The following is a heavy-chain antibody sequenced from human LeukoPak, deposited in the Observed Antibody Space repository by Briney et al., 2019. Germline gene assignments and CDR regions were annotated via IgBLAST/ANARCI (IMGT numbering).Heavy chain of an antibody. CDR1: GYTFTSYG. V-gene: IGHV1-18*01. CDR3: ARGSTTVTTLAFDI. D-gene: IGHD4-17*01. CDR2: ISAYNGNT. Sequence: ASVKVSCKGSGYTFTSYGISWVRQAPGQGLEWVGWISAYNGNTNYAQKLQGRVTMTTDTSTSTAYMELRSLRSDDTAVYYCARGSTTVTTLAFDIWGQGTMVTVSS. J-gene: IGHJ3*02.